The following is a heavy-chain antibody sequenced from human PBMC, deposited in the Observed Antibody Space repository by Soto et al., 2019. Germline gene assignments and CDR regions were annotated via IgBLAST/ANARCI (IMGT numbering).Heavy chain of an antibody. CDR1: GGTFSRYA. Sequence: ASVKVSCTASGGTFSRYAISWVRPDPGQGLEWMGGIIPIFGTANYAQKFQGRVTITAEESTNTAYLKLSSVRAADTAVYYCARGAAAGVTYFDYWGQGTLVTVSS. CDR3: ARGAAAGVTYFDY. CDR2: IIPIFGTA. J-gene: IGHJ4*02. D-gene: IGHD6-13*01. V-gene: IGHV1-69*01.